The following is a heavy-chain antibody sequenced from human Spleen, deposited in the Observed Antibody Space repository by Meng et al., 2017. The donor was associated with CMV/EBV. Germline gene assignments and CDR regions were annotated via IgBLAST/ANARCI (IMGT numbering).Heavy chain of an antibody. Sequence: NNYIPWVRKAPGQGLEWMGVINPSGGGTRYAQRFQGRVTVTRDASTSTVYMEVTSLRSDDTAVYYCARDVSPYYDSSAVRGYYFDYWGQGTLVTVSS. D-gene: IGHD3-22*01. CDR2: INPSGGGT. V-gene: IGHV1-46*01. J-gene: IGHJ4*02. CDR3: ARDVSPYYDSSAVRGYYFDY. CDR1: NNY.